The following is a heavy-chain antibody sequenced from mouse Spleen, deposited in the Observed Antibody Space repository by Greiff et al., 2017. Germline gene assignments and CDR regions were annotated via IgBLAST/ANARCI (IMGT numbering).Heavy chain of an antibody. CDR2: IRNKANGYTT. CDR1: GFTFTDYY. D-gene: IGHD1-1*01. Sequence: EVQLQESGGGLVQPGGSLRLSCATSGFTFTDYYMSWVRQPPGKALEWLGFIRNKANGYTTEYSASVKGRFTISRDNSQSILYLQMNTLRAEDSATYYCARGGGSTDFDYWGQGTTLTVSS. V-gene: IGHV7-3*02. J-gene: IGHJ2*01. CDR3: ARGGGSTDFDY.